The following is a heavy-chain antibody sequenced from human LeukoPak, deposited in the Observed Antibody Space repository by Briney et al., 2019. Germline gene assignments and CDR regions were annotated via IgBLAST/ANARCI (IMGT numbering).Heavy chain of an antibody. CDR1: GYTFTSYA. J-gene: IGHJ3*02. CDR2: TNAGNGNT. D-gene: IGHD3-9*01. CDR3: ARDSNGYDILTGYRI. Sequence: ASVKVSCKASGYTFTSYAMHWVRQAHGQRLEWMGWTNAGNGNTKYSQKFQGRVTITRDTSASTAYMELSSLRSEDTAVYYCARDSNGYDILTGYRIWGQGTMVTVSS. V-gene: IGHV1-3*01.